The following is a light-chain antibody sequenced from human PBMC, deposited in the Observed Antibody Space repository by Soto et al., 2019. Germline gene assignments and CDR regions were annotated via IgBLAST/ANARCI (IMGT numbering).Light chain of an antibody. J-gene: IGKJ4*01. V-gene: IGKV3-15*01. CDR2: FAS. CDR3: QQYNKWPLT. Sequence: EIVMTQSPATLSVSPGERATLSCRASQSVSNNLAWYQQKPGQAPRLLIYFASTRATGTPARFSGSGSGTEFPLTISSLQSEDLAVYYCQQYNKWPLTFGGGTKVETK. CDR1: QSVSNN.